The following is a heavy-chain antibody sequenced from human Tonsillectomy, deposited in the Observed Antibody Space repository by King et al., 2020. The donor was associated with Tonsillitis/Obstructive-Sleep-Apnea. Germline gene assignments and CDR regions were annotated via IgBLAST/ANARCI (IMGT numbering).Heavy chain of an antibody. CDR1: GFTVSSNY. D-gene: IGHD4-17*01. CDR3: ARFPQYGDYFDF. Sequence: VQLVESGGGLVQPGGSLRLSCAASGFTVSSNYISWVRQSPGKGLAWVSVIYSGGSTYYADPVKGRFTISRDNAKNTLYLQMNSLRAEDTAVYYCARFPQYGDYFDFWGQGTLVTVSS. V-gene: IGHV3-66*01. J-gene: IGHJ4*02. CDR2: IYSGGST.